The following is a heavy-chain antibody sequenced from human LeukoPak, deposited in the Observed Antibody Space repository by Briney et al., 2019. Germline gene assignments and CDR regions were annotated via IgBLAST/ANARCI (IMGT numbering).Heavy chain of an antibody. CDR3: ASTSGTTSQPFDY. CDR2: ANHSGST. J-gene: IGHJ4*02. Sequence: SETLSLTCAVYGGSFSGYYWSWIRQPPGKGLEWIGEANHSGSTTYNPSLKSRVTISIDTSKNQFSLKLSSVTAADTAVYYCASTSGTTSQPFDYWGQGTLVTVSS. V-gene: IGHV4-34*01. D-gene: IGHD1-1*01. CDR1: GGSFSGYY.